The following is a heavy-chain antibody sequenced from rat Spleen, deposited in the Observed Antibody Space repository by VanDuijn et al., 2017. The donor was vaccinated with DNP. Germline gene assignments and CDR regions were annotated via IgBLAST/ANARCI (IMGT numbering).Heavy chain of an antibody. D-gene: IGHD1-6*01. CDR3: TTDEYTTGFAY. CDR2: IINDGKRT. Sequence: EVQLVESGGGLIQPGRSLKLSCAASGFIFSDYNMAWVRQAPKKGLEWVATIINDGKRTYYRDSVKGRFTISRDNAKSTLYLEMNSLGSEDTATYYCTTDEYTTGFAYWGQGTLVTVSS. J-gene: IGHJ3*01. CDR1: GFIFSDYN. V-gene: IGHV5S10*01.